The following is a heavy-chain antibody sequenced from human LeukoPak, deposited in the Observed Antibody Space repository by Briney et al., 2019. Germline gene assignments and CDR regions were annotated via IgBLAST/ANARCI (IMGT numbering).Heavy chain of an antibody. D-gene: IGHD6-25*01. V-gene: IGHV3-21*01. CDR1: GFTFGDYH. CDR2: ITRGSSYM. Sequence: GGSLRLSCVASGFTFGDYHMNWVRQAPGKGLEWVSSITRGSSYMNYADSLKGRFIISRDNAKDAVYLQMNNLTAEDTAVYFCARDAALLPGKYYYYMNVWGKGTTVIVSS. J-gene: IGHJ6*03. CDR3: ARDAALLPGKYYYYMNV.